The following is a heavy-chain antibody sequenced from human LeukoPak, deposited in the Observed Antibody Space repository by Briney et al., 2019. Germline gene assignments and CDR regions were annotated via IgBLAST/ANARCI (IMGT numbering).Heavy chain of an antibody. J-gene: IGHJ6*03. CDR1: GGTFSSYA. D-gene: IGHD6-19*01. V-gene: IGHV1-69*06. Sequence: GASVKVSCKASGGTFSSYAISWVRQAPGQGLEWMGGIIPIFGTANYAQKFQGRVTITADKSTSTAYMELSSLRSEDTAVYYCARSPRVEQWLVNYYYYYYMDVWGKGTTVTVSS. CDR3: ARSPRVEQWLVNYYYYYYMDV. CDR2: IIPIFGTA.